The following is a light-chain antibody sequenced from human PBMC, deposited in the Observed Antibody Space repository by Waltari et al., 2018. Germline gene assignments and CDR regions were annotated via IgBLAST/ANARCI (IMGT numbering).Light chain of an antibody. CDR2: GAS. CDR3: QQYGRSILYT. J-gene: IGKJ2*01. V-gene: IGKV3-20*01. Sequence: VLTQSPGTLSLSPGESATLSCRASQSLTKKYLAWYQQKPGQAPRLLIYGASSRAAGLRDRFSGSGSGTDFTLTIGSLEPEDFAVYYCQQYGRSILYTFGQGTKLEIK. CDR1: QSLTKKY.